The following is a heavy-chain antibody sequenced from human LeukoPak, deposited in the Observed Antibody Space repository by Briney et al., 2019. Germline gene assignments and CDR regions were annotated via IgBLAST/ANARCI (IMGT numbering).Heavy chain of an antibody. V-gene: IGHV1-2*02. D-gene: IGHD4-17*01. CDR1: GYTFTGYY. Sequence: GASVKVSCKASGYTFTGYYMHWVRQAPGQGLEWMGWINPKSGGTNYAQKFQGRVTMTRDTSITTAYMELSRLRSDDMAVYYCASGVNDYGDFYFDYWGQGILVTVSS. CDR2: INPKSGGT. J-gene: IGHJ4*02. CDR3: ASGVNDYGDFYFDY.